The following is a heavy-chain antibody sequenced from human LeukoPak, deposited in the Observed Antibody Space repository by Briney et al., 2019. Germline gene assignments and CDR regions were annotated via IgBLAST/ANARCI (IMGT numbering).Heavy chain of an antibody. CDR2: IIPIFGIA. Sequence: SVNVSCKASGGTFSIYAISWVRQAPGQGLEWMGRIIPIFGIANYAQKFQGRVTITADKSTSTAYMELSSLRSEDTAVYYCAREGEYGDYVFDYWGQGTLVTVSS. CDR3: AREGEYGDYVFDY. CDR1: GGTFSIYA. V-gene: IGHV1-69*04. J-gene: IGHJ4*02. D-gene: IGHD4-17*01.